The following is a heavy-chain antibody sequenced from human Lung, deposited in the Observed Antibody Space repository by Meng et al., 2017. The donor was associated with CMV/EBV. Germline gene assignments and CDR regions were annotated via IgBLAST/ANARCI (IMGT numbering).Heavy chain of an antibody. Sequence: SCAASGFTFSSYSMSWNRQAPGKGLQWVSSISGSGTVTYYADSGKGRFTISRDNSNNMLHLQMNGLGADDTDVYYCVKGWQQLGDSWGQGTLVTVSS. CDR3: VKGWQQLGDS. V-gene: IGHV3-23*01. J-gene: IGHJ4*02. CDR1: GFTFSSYS. D-gene: IGHD4-23*01. CDR2: ISGSGTVT.